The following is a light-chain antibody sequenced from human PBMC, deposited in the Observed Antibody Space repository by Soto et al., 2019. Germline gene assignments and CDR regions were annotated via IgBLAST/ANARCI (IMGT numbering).Light chain of an antibody. CDR2: GSS. V-gene: IGKV1-39*01. CDR1: QPISNS. J-gene: IGKJ1*01. Sequence: DIQMTQFPSSLSASVGDRVTITCRATQPISNSLNWYQQRPGKAPNVLIYGSSTLQSGVPSRFSGSGSRTDFTLTINSLQPEDSATYFCQESHTFLWGTFGQGTKV. CDR3: QESHTFLWGT.